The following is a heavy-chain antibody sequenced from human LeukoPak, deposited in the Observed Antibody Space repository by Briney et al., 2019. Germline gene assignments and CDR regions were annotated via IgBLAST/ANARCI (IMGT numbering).Heavy chain of an antibody. CDR1: GFPFNTQA. Sequence: GGSLRLSCVASGFPFNTQAMHWVRQAPGKGLEWLAVMSLDGSSIYYADSVKGRFTISRDNSKNTLYLQMSSLRVEDTAVYYCARDRGKLRYLDLWGQGAPLTVSS. V-gene: IGHV3-30*15. J-gene: IGHJ4*02. CDR3: ARDRGKLRYLDL. D-gene: IGHD3-9*01. CDR2: MSLDGSSI.